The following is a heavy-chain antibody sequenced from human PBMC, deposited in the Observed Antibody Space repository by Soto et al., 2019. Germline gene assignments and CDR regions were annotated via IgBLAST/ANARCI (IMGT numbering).Heavy chain of an antibody. CDR1: GGPIHRGAYY. V-gene: IGHV4-31*03. Sequence: QVHLQESGPGLVKSSQTLSLTCTVSGGPIHRGAYYWTWIRQLPGRGLEWIGYIYISGSTLYNPSLWGRLTISPDTSKNQFSLKLSSMTAADTAVYYCERPGSPHCNWNTDAFDVWGQGTLVSVSS. CDR2: IYISGST. D-gene: IGHD1-20*01. J-gene: IGHJ3*01. CDR3: ERPGSPHCNWNTDAFDV.